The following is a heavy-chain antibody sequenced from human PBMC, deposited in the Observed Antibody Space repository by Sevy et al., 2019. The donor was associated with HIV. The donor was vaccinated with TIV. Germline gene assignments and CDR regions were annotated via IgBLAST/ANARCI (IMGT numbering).Heavy chain of an antibody. J-gene: IGHJ6*02. CDR1: GFTFSSYA. D-gene: IGHD3-22*01. V-gene: IGHV3-30*04. Sequence: GGSLRLSCAASGFTFSSYAMHWVRQAPGKGLEWVAVISYDGSNKYYADSVKGRFTISRDNSKNTLYLQINSLRAEDTAVYYCARDLSLITMMPGGMDVWGQGTTVTVSS. CDR3: ARDLSLITMMPGGMDV. CDR2: ISYDGSNK.